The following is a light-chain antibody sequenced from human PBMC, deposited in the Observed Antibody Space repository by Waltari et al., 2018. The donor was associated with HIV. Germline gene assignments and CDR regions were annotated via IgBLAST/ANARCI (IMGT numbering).Light chain of an antibody. V-gene: IGLV1-51*01. J-gene: IGLJ1*01. CDR1: PSNIEMTY. Sequence: QSVLTQPPSVSAAPGQKVTISCPASPSNIEMTYVSWYQQFPGTAPKLLIYENNKRPSGISDRFSGSKSGTSATLDIAGLQTGDEADYYCETGSGSVTFPVFGSGTKVTVL. CDR2: ENN. CDR3: ETGSGSVTFPV.